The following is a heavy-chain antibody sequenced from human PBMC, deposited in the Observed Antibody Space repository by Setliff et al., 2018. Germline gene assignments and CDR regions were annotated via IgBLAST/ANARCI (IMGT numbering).Heavy chain of an antibody. J-gene: IGHJ4*02. CDR3: ARHRAVAGEYYFDF. D-gene: IGHD6-19*01. V-gene: IGHV4-38-2*01. Sequence: SETLSLTCAVSVYSISRDCHWGWIRQPPGKGLEWIGSIYYSGNTYYNASLKGRVTISGDTSKNQFSLKLTAVTAADTAIYYCARHRAVAGEYYFDFWGQGTLVTVSS. CDR1: VYSISRDCH. CDR2: IYYSGNT.